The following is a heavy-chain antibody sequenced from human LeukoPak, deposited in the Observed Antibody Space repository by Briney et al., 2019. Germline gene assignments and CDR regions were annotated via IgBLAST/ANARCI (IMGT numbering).Heavy chain of an antibody. Sequence: SETLSLTCTVSGGSISSYYWSWIRQPAGKGLEWIGRIYTSGSTNYNPSLKSRVTMSVDTSKNQFSLKLSSVTAADTAVYYCAREATFGVVIMRYYCYYYMDVWGKGTTVTVSS. CDR3: AREATFGVVIMRYYCYYYMDV. D-gene: IGHD3-3*01. J-gene: IGHJ6*03. CDR2: IYTSGST. V-gene: IGHV4-4*07. CDR1: GGSISSYY.